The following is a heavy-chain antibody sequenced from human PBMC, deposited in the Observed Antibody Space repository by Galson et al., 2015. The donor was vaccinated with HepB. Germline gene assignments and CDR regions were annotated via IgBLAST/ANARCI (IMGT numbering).Heavy chain of an antibody. Sequence: SLRLSCAASGFTFSSYGMHWVRQAPGKGLEWVAVISYDGSNKYYADSVKGRFTISRDNSKNTLYLQMNSLGAEDTAVYYCVHSRRDAGELCNSPSCWPLYFYDHWGQGALVTVSS. CDR2: ISYDGSNK. CDR3: VHSRRDAGELCNSPSCWPLYFYDH. V-gene: IGHV3-30*03. D-gene: IGHD2-2*01. J-gene: IGHJ4*02. CDR1: GFTFSSYG.